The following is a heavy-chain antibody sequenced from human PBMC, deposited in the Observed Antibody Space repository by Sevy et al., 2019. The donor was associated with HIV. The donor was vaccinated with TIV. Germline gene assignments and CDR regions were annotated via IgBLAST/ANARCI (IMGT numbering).Heavy chain of an antibody. CDR2: IYYSGST. J-gene: IGHJ5*02. Sequence: SETLSLTCTVSGGSISNYYWSWIRQPPGKGLEWIGYIYYSGSTNYNPSLKSRVTISVDTSKNQFSLKLSSVTAADTAVYYCARAPYHYDDKCWFDPWGQGTLVTVSS. D-gene: IGHD3-22*01. V-gene: IGHV4-59*12. CDR3: ARAPYHYDDKCWFDP. CDR1: GGSISNYY.